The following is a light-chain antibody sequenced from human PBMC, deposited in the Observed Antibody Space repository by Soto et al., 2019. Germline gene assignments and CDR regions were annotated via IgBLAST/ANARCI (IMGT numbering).Light chain of an antibody. CDR1: SSDVGGYNY. V-gene: IGLV2-14*01. CDR3: SSYTSSSTYV. J-gene: IGLJ1*01. CDR2: DVS. Sequence: QSALTQPASVPSSPGQSITIFCTGTSSDVGGYNYVSWYQQQPGKAPKLMIYDVSNRPSGVSNRFSGSKSGNTASLTISGLQAEDEADYCCSSYTSSSTYVFGTGTRSPS.